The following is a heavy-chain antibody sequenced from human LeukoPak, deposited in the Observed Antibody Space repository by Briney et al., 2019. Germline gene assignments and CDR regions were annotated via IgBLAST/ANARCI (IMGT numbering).Heavy chain of an antibody. J-gene: IGHJ4*02. Sequence: PGGSLRLSCAASGFTVSSNYMSWVRQAPGKGLEWVSVIYSGGNTYYADSVKGRFTISRDNSKNTLYLQMNRLRAEDTAVYYCARLVLWSGDPNDYWGQGTLVTVSS. D-gene: IGHD3-10*01. CDR3: ARLVLWSGDPNDY. CDR1: GFTVSSNY. V-gene: IGHV3-66*01. CDR2: IYSGGNT.